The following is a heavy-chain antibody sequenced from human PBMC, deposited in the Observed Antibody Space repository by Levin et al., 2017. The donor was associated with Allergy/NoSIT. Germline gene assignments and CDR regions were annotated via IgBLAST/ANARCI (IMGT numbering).Heavy chain of an antibody. CDR3: ARAAGDYDILTGLYGMDV. Sequence: SQTLSLTCTVSGGSISSSYWSWIRQPPGKGLEWIGYIYYSGSTNYNPSLKSRVTISVDTSKNQFSLKLSSVTAADTAVYYCARAAGDYDILTGLYGMDVWGQGTTVTVSS. CDR2: IYYSGST. D-gene: IGHD3-9*01. CDR1: GGSISSSY. V-gene: IGHV4-59*01. J-gene: IGHJ6*02.